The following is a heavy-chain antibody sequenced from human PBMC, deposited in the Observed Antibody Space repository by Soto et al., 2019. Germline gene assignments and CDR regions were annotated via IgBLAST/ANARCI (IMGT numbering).Heavy chain of an antibody. CDR1: GYTFINYG. D-gene: IGHD1-26*01. V-gene: IGHV1-18*01. CDR2: LSAYNGDT. Sequence: QVQLVQSGAEVKKPGASVRVSCKTSGYTFINYGITWVRQAPGQGLEWMGWLSAYNGDTSSPEKLQDRFTTTTDTSTNTVYMDLRSLTTEDTAVYYCARWSAIVGGAEALDVWGQGTMVIVSS. CDR3: ARWSAIVGGAEALDV. J-gene: IGHJ3*01.